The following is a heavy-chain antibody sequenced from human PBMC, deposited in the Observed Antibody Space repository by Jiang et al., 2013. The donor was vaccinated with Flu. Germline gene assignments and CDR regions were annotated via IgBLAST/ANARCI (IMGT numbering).Heavy chain of an antibody. Sequence: TRYSPSFQGQVTISADKSISTAYLQWSSLKASDTAMYYCARPTAMVSGDAFDIWGQGTMVTVSS. V-gene: IGHV5-51*01. D-gene: IGHD5-18*01. CDR2: T. J-gene: IGHJ3*02. CDR3: ARPTAMVSGDAFDI.